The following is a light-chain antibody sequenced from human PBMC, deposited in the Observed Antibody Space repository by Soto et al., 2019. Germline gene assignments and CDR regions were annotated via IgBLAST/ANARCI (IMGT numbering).Light chain of an antibody. CDR2: DAS. Sequence: EIVLTQSPATLSSSPGERATLSCRASQSVSSYLAWYQQKPGQAPRLLIYDASNRAPGIPARFSGSGSGTDFTLTISSLEPEDFAVYYCQQRSNWLTFGGGTKVEIK. J-gene: IGKJ4*01. V-gene: IGKV3-11*01. CDR3: QQRSNWLT. CDR1: QSVSSY.